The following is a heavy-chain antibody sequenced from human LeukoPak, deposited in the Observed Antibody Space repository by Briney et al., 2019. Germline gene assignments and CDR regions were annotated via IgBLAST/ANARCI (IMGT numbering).Heavy chain of an antibody. Sequence: GESLRLSCAASGFTFSYYIMNWVRQAPGKGLEWVSSITSSNSIYYADSVQGRFTVSRDNAKNSLYLQMNSLRADDTAVYYCARDLEERGYYLADFDYWGQGTLVTVSS. D-gene: IGHD3-22*01. V-gene: IGHV3-69-1*01. J-gene: IGHJ4*02. CDR3: ARDLEERGYYLADFDY. CDR1: GFTFSYYI. CDR2: ITSSNSI.